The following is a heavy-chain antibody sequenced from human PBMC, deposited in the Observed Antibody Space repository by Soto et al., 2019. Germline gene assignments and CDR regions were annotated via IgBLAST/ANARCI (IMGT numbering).Heavy chain of an antibody. CDR2: IIPIFGTA. J-gene: IGHJ6*02. CDR1: GGTFSSYA. V-gene: IGHV1-69*13. Sequence: SVKVSFKASGGTFSSYAISWLRQAPGQGLEWMGGIIPIFGTANYAQEFQGRVTITADESTSTAYMELSSLRSEDTAVYYCASPITMVRGVGYYYYGMDVWGQGTTVTVSS. CDR3: ASPITMVRGVGYYYYGMDV. D-gene: IGHD3-10*01.